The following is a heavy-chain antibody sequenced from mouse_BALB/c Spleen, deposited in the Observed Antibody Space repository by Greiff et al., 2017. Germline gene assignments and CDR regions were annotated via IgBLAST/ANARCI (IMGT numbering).Heavy chain of an antibody. J-gene: IGHJ4*01. CDR3: TRLYDYDAMDY. Sequence: EVQVVESGGGLVKPGGSLKLSCAASGFTFSSYTMSWVRQTPEKRLEWVATISSGGSYTYYPDSVKGRFTISRDNAKNTLYLQMSSLKSEDTAMYYCTRLYDYDAMDYWGQGTSVTVSS. V-gene: IGHV5-6-4*01. D-gene: IGHD2-10*02. CDR1: GFTFSSYT. CDR2: ISSGGSYT.